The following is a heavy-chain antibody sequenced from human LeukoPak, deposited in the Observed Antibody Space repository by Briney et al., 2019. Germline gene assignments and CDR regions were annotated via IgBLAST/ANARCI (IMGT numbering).Heavy chain of an antibody. CDR3: ARDGRRGSYGDAFDL. CDR2: TTISGST. Sequence: SQTLSLTCTVSGGSISSGNYYWSWIRQPAGKGLEWIGRTTISGSTNYNPSLKNAGTISVDMSRNQFSLQLSSVTAADTAVYYCARDGRRGSYGDAFDLWGQGTMVTVSS. V-gene: IGHV4-61*02. D-gene: IGHD1-26*01. J-gene: IGHJ3*01. CDR1: GGSISSGNYY.